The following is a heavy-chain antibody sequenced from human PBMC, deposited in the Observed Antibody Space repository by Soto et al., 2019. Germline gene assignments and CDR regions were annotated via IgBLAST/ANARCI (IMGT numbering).Heavy chain of an antibody. CDR1: GGSISSSSYY. CDR3: ARVRIAVAGPYYYYYGMDV. J-gene: IGHJ6*02. Sequence: PSETLSLTCTVSGGSISSSSYYWGWIRQPPGKGLEWIGSIYYSGSTYYNPSLKSRVTISVDTSKNQFSLKLSSVTAADTAVYYCARVRIAVAGPYYYYYGMDVWGQGTTVTVSS. CDR2: IYYSGST. V-gene: IGHV4-39*01. D-gene: IGHD6-19*01.